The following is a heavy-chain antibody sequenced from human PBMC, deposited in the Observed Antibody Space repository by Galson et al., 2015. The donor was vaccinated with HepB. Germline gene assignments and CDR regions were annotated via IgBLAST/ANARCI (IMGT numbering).Heavy chain of an antibody. CDR2: ISGSGGST. Sequence: SLRLSCAASGFTFSSYAMSWVRQVPGKGLEWVSSISGSGGSTYYADSVKGRFTISRDNSKNTLYLQMNNLRAEDTAGYYCARVAGGYCRDTSCPRTQFDPWGQGTLVTVSS. V-gene: IGHV3-23*01. CDR1: GFTFSSYA. CDR3: ARVAGGYCRDTSCPRTQFDP. D-gene: IGHD2-2*01. J-gene: IGHJ5*02.